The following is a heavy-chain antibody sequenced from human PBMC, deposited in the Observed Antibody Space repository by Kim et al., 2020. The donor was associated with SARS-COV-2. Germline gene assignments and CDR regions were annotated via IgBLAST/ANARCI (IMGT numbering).Heavy chain of an antibody. Sequence: SETLSLTCTVSGDSISSSSNSWGWIRQPPGKGLEWIGTIYYSGTTSYYPSLKSRVTISVDTSKNQFSLKLSSVTAADTAVYYCARILRSFSLRCWIDPWGQGTLVTVSA. J-gene: IGHJ5*02. CDR1: GDSISSSSNS. CDR3: ARILRSFSLRCWIDP. CDR2: IYYSGTT. V-gene: IGHV4-39*01. D-gene: IGHD2-8*02.